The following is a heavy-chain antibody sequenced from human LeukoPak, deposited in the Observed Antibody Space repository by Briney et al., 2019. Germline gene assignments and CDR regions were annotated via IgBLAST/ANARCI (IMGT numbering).Heavy chain of an antibody. CDR1: GYSVSSGYY. Sequence: SETLSLTCTVSGYSVSSGYYWGWIRQPPGKGLEWIGGIYHSGSIYYNPSLKSRVTISVDTSKNQFSLKLSSVTAADTAVYYCARHYYGSGTPASHYFDYWGQGTLVTVSS. CDR2: IYHSGSI. D-gene: IGHD3-10*01. V-gene: IGHV4-38-2*02. J-gene: IGHJ4*02. CDR3: ARHYYGSGTPASHYFDY.